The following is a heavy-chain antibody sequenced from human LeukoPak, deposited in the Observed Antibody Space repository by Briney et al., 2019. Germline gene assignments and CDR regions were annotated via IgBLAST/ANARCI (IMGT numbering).Heavy chain of an antibody. CDR2: INWNGGST. D-gene: IGHD4-17*01. V-gene: IGHV3-20*04. Sequence: PGGSLRLSCAASGFTFDDYGMSWVRQAPGKGLEWVSGINWNGGSTGYADSVKGRFTISRDNAKNSLYLQMNSLRAEDTALYYCARANSIYGDYSILDYWGQGTLVTVPS. CDR3: ARANSIYGDYSILDY. J-gene: IGHJ4*02. CDR1: GFTFDDYG.